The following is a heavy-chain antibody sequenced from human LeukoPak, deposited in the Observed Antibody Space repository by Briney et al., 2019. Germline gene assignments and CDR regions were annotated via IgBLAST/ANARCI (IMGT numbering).Heavy chain of an antibody. V-gene: IGHV3-7*04. Sequence: GGSLRLSCAASGFTFSSYWMSWVRQAPGKGLEWMANIKQDGSEKYYVDSVKGRFTISRDNAKNSLYLQMNSLRAEDTAVYYCARGTIAAAGYYYFDYWGQGTQVTVSS. J-gene: IGHJ4*02. CDR2: IKQDGSEK. D-gene: IGHD6-13*01. CDR1: GFTFSSYW. CDR3: ARGTIAAAGYYYFDY.